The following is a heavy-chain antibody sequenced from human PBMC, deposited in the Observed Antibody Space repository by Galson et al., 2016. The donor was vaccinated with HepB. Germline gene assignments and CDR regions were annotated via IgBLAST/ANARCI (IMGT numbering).Heavy chain of an antibody. CDR1: GFTFITYA. CDR3: ARERQDLVRYYFMDV. Sequence: SLRLSCAASGFTFITYAMSWVRQAPGKGLEWVSSISVSSSYIYYADSVKGRFTISRDNAKNSLYLQMNSLRVEDTAVYYCARERQDLVRYYFMDVWGKGTTITVSS. D-gene: IGHD6-13*01. V-gene: IGHV3-21*01. CDR2: ISVSSSYI. J-gene: IGHJ6*03.